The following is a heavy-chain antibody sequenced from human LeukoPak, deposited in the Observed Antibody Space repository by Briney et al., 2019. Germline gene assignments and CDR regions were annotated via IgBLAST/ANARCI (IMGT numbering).Heavy chain of an antibody. Sequence: SGGSLRLSCAASGFTFSSYAMGWVRQAPGKGLEWVSAISGSGGSTYYADSVKGRFTISRDNSKNTLYLQMNSLRAEDTAVYYCAKGRAMAPSYFDYWGQGTLVTVSS. CDR2: ISGSGGST. V-gene: IGHV3-23*01. CDR3: AKGRAMAPSYFDY. D-gene: IGHD5-18*01. CDR1: GFTFSSYA. J-gene: IGHJ4*02.